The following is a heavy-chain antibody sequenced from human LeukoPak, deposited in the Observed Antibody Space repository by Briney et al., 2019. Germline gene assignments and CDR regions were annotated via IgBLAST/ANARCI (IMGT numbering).Heavy chain of an antibody. CDR2: IYYSGST. V-gene: IGHV4-39*07. J-gene: IGHJ6*02. D-gene: IGHD4-17*01. CDR1: GGSISSSSYY. CDR3: ARGAVTYGYYYGMDV. Sequence: PSETLSLTCTVSGGSISSSSYYWGWIRQPPGKGLEWIGSIYYSGSTNYNPSLKSRVTISVDKSKNQFSLKLSSVTAADTAVYYCARGAVTYGYYYGMDVWGQGTTVTVSS.